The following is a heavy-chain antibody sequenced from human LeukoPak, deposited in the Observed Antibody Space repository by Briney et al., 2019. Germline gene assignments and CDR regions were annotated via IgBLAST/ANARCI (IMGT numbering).Heavy chain of an antibody. CDR2: ISGSSGST. J-gene: IGHJ4*02. Sequence: GGSLRLSCAASGFTFSSYAMSWVRQAPGKGLEWVSAISGSSGSTYYADSVKGRFTISRDNSKNTLYLQMNSLRAEDTAVYYCAKGNIVVVVAASGEYDYWGQGTLVTVSS. CDR1: GFTFSSYA. CDR3: AKGNIVVVVAASGEYDY. D-gene: IGHD2-15*01. V-gene: IGHV3-23*01.